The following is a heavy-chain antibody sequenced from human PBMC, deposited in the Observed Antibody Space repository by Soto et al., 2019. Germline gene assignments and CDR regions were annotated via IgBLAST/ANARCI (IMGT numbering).Heavy chain of an antibody. CDR2: INHSGST. D-gene: IGHD3-22*01. CDR1: GGSFSGYY. CDR3: ARFRIVVVRGLDP. Sequence: SETLSLTCAVYGGSFSGYYWSWIRQPPGKGLEWIGEINHSGSTNYNPSLKSRVTISVDTSKNQFSLKLSSVTAADTAVYYCARFRIVVVRGLDPWGQGTLVTVSS. V-gene: IGHV4-34*01. J-gene: IGHJ5*02.